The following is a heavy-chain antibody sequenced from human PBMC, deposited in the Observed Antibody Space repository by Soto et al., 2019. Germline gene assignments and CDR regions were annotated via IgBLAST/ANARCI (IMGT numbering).Heavy chain of an antibody. CDR3: ARDPATQGWFDP. Sequence: QVHLVQSGAEVKKPGASVKVSCKASGYTLTDHYIHWVRQAPGQGLEWMGWLNPDSGATNYALKFQGRVIMTTDTSINTAYMELRWLTSDDMSVYYCARDPATQGWFDPWGQGTLVTVSS. CDR2: LNPDSGAT. V-gene: IGHV1-2*02. J-gene: IGHJ5*02. D-gene: IGHD2-15*01. CDR1: GYTLTDHY.